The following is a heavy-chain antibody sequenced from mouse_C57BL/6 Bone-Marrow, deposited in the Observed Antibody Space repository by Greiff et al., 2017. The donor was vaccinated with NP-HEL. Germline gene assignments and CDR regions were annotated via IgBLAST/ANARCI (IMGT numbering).Heavy chain of an antibody. Sequence: VQLQQSGAELVKPGASVKMSCKASGYTFTSYWITWVKQRPGQGLEWIGDIYPGSGSTNYNEKFKSKATLTVDTSSSTAYMQLSSLTSEDSAVYYCARDYYGSSYRGDYWGQGTSVTVSS. CDR3: ARDYYGSSYRGDY. CDR2: IYPGSGST. CDR1: GYTFTSYW. D-gene: IGHD1-1*01. V-gene: IGHV1-55*01. J-gene: IGHJ4*01.